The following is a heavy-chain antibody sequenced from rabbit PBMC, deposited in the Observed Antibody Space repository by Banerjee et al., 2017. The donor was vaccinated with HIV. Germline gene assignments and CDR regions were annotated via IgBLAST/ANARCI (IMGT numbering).Heavy chain of an antibody. CDR2: IYTGNSGST. Sequence: QSLEESGGDLVKPGASLTLTCTASGFSFSSGYDMCWVRQAPGKGLEWIAYIYTGNSGSTYYASWAKGRFTISKTSSTTVTLQMTSLTAADTATYFCAREFYPDTTYEHPYFGLWGQGTLVTVS. CDR3: AREFYPDTTYEHPYFGL. CDR1: GFSFSSGYD. J-gene: IGHJ4*01. D-gene: IGHD7-1*01. V-gene: IGHV1S40*01.